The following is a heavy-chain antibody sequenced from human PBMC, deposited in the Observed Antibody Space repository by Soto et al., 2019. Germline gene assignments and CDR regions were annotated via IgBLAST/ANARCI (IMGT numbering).Heavy chain of an antibody. CDR1: GGSISSSNW. D-gene: IGHD5-18*01. J-gene: IGHJ4*02. CDR2: IYHSGST. V-gene: IGHV4-4*02. Sequence: SETLCVTCAVSGGSISSSNWWRLVRQPPGKGLEWIGEIYHSGSTNYNPSLKSRVIISVDKSKNQFSLKLSSVTAADTAVYYCESVSYGPPDYWGQGTLVTVSS. CDR3: ESVSYGPPDY.